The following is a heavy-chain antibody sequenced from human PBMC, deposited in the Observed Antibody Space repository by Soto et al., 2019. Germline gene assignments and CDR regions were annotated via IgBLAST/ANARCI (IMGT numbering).Heavy chain of an antibody. J-gene: IGHJ6*03. CDR2: ISGSGGST. Sequence: PGGSLRLSCAASGFTFSSYAMSWVRQAPGKGLEWVSAISGSGGSTYYADSVKGRFTISRDNSKNTLYLQMNSLRAEDTAVYYCAKSDEIPIFGEYYYYMDVWGKGTTVTVSS. D-gene: IGHD3-3*01. CDR1: GFTFSSYA. CDR3: AKSDEIPIFGEYYYYMDV. V-gene: IGHV3-23*01.